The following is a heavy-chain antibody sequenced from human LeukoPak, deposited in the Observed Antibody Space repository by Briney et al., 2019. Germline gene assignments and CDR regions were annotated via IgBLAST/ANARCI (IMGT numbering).Heavy chain of an antibody. Sequence: PGGSLRLSCAASGFTFSSYGMHWVRQAPGKGLEWVAVIWYDGSNKYYADSVKGRFTISRDNAKNSLYLQMNSLRAEDTAVYYCAREPTSMILWGQGTLVTVSS. J-gene: IGHJ4*02. CDR3: AREPTSMIL. CDR1: GFTFSSYG. V-gene: IGHV3-33*01. CDR2: IWYDGSNK. D-gene: IGHD5-18*01.